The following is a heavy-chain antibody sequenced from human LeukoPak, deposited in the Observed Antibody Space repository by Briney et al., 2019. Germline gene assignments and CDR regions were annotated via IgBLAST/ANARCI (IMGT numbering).Heavy chain of an antibody. Sequence: ASVKVSCKASGYTFTSYGISWVRQAPGQGLEWMGWISAYNGNTNYAQKLQGRVTMTADTPTSTAYMELRSLRSDDTAVYYCARDSVPGIAVAGPDYWGQGTLVTVSS. D-gene: IGHD6-19*01. CDR2: ISAYNGNT. CDR3: ARDSVPGIAVAGPDY. CDR1: GYTFTSYG. J-gene: IGHJ4*02. V-gene: IGHV1-18*01.